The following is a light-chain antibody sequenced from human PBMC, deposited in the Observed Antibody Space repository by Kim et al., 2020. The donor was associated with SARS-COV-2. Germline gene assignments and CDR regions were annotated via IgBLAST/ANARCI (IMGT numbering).Light chain of an antibody. CDR2: GTS. Sequence: SLSPGQRATLSCRASQSVGSNYLAWYQQKAGQAPRLLIYGTSKRATGIPDRFSGSGSGTDFTLTIGRLEPEDLAVYYCQQYGSSPTFGQGTQLEI. CDR3: QQYGSSPT. J-gene: IGKJ2*01. CDR1: QSVGSNY. V-gene: IGKV3-20*01.